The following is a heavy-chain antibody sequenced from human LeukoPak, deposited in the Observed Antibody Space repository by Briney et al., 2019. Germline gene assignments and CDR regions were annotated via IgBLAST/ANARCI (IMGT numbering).Heavy chain of an antibody. CDR1: GGSIKTYY. Sequence: SETLSLTCTVSGGSIKTYYWSWSRESPGEGLEWIGSMSYSGTSNYIPSLKSRVSMTIDISKNQFSLKLTSVTAADTALYFCAAGSRPYYFYYMAVWGKGTTVTVSS. CDR3: AAGSRPYYFYYMAV. V-gene: IGHV4-59*08. J-gene: IGHJ6*03. CDR2: MSYSGTS.